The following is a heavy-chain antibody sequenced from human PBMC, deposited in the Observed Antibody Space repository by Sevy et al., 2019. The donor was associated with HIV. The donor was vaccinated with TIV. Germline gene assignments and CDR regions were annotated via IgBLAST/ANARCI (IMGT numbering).Heavy chain of an antibody. CDR1: GFTFNNYG. J-gene: IGHJ6*02. CDR2: ISYDGSNK. Sequence: GGSLRLSCAVSGFTFNNYGMHWVRQAPGKGLEWVAVISYDGSNKYYADSVKGRFTMSRDNSKNIYLRMNSLRAEDTAVYFCAKAVYRDNYYYSGMDVWGQGTTVTVSS. V-gene: IGHV3-30*18. CDR3: AKAVYRDNYYYSGMDV. D-gene: IGHD3-16*02.